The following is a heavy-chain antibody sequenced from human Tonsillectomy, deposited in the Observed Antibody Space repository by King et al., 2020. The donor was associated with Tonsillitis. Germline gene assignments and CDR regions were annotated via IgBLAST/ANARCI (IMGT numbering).Heavy chain of an antibody. CDR3: ARATLPRYYDILTGYYYYYYYGMDV. V-gene: IGHV3-33*05. CDR2: ISYDGSNK. Sequence: VQLVESGGGVVQPGRSLRLSCAASGFTFSSYGMHWVRQAPGKGLEWVAVISYDGSNKYYADSVKGRFTISRDNSKNTLYLQINSLRAEDTAVYYCARATLPRYYDILTGYYYYYYYGMDVWGQGTTVTVSS. J-gene: IGHJ6*02. D-gene: IGHD3-9*01. CDR1: GFTFSSYG.